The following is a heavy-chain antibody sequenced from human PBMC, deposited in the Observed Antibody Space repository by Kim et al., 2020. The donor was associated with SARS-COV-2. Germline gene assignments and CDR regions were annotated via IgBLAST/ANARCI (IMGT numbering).Heavy chain of an antibody. CDR3: VRGQQWLIKN. Sequence: GGSLRLSCAASGSTFDDYAIQWVRQVPGKGLVWVSLISRDGGEIKYADSVKGRFTISRDNSKKSVYLQMNSLISEDTALYYCVRGQQWLIKNWGQGTLVTVSS. CDR2: ISRDGGEI. D-gene: IGHD6-19*01. CDR1: GSTFDDYA. J-gene: IGHJ4*02. V-gene: IGHV3-43*02.